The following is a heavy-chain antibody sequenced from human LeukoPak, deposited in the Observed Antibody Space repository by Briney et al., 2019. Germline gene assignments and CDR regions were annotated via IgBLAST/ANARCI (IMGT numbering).Heavy chain of an antibody. CDR2: INHSGST. CDR3: ARGPIVVVPAARVAGWFDP. J-gene: IGHJ5*02. Sequence: SETLSLTCAVYGGSFSGYYWSWIRQPPGKGLEWIVEINHSGSTNYNPSLKSRVTISVDTSKNQFSLTLSSVTAADTAVYYCARGPIVVVPAARVAGWFDPWGQGTLVTVSS. D-gene: IGHD2-2*01. V-gene: IGHV4-34*01. CDR1: GGSFSGYY.